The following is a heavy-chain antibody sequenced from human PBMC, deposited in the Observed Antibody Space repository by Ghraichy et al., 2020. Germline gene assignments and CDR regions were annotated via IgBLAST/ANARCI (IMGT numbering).Heavy chain of an antibody. CDR2: INHSGST. J-gene: IGHJ4*02. CDR3: ARGLLYYDSSGYYLSQVVSVYYFDY. Sequence: SETLSLTCAVYGGSFSGYYWSWIRQPPGKGLEWIGEINHSGSTNYNPSLKSRVTISVDTSKNQFSLKLSSVTAADTAVYYCARGLLYYDSSGYYLSQVVSVYYFDYWGQGTLVTVSS. D-gene: IGHD3-22*01. CDR1: GGSFSGYY. V-gene: IGHV4-34*01.